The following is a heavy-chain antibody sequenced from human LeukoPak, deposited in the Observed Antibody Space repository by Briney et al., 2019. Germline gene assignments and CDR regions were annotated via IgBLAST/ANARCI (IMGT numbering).Heavy chain of an antibody. CDR2: IIPIFGTA. V-gene: IGHV1-69*13. CDR3: ASNPGYSSYDAFDI. J-gene: IGHJ3*02. D-gene: IGHD6-13*01. CDR1: GGTFSSYA. Sequence: SVKVSCKASGGTFSSYAISWVRQVPGQGLEWMGGIIPIFGTANYAQKFQGRVTITADESTSTAYMELSSLRSEDTAVYYCASNPGYSSYDAFDIWGQGTMVTVSS.